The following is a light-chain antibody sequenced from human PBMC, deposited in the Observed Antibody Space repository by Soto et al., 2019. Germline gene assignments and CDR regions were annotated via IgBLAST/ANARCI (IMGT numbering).Light chain of an antibody. J-gene: IGLJ1*01. CDR3: SSYAGSNNLV. Sequence: QSALTQPPSASGSPGQSVTISCTGTSSDVGGYNYVSWYQQHPGNAPKLIIFEVSKRPSGVPDRFSGSKSGNTASLTVSGLQAEDEADYYCSSYAGSNNLVFGTGTKLTVL. CDR1: SSDVGGYNY. V-gene: IGLV2-8*01. CDR2: EVS.